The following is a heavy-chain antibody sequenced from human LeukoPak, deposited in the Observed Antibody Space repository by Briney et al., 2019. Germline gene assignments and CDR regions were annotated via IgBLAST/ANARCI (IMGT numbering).Heavy chain of an antibody. V-gene: IGHV3-21*01. CDR3: AREGIAARPYYFDY. D-gene: IGHD6-6*01. J-gene: IGHJ4*02. Sequence: PGGSLRLSCAASGFTFSSYSMNWVRQAPGKGLEWVSSISSSSSYIYYADSVKGRFTISRDNAKNSLYLQMNSLRAEDTAVYYCAREGIAARPYYFDYRGQGTLVTVSS. CDR1: GFTFSSYS. CDR2: ISSSSSYI.